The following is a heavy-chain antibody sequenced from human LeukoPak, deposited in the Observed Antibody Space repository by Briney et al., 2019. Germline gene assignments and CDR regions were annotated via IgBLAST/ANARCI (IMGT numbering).Heavy chain of an antibody. D-gene: IGHD6-19*01. Sequence: HTGGSLRLSCETSGFIFSNFGMHWVRQAPGKGLEWVAVIWYDGRNKYYAESVKGRFVISRDNSKNMLYLQMSSLRDEDTALYFCARALLSSGPTPPTFWGQGTLVTVSS. CDR3: ARALLSSGPTPPTF. CDR1: GFIFSNFG. J-gene: IGHJ4*02. CDR2: IWYDGRNK. V-gene: IGHV3-33*01.